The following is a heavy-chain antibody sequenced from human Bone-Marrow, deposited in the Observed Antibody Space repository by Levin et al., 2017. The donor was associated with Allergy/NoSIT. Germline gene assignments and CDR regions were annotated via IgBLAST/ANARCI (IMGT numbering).Heavy chain of an antibody. J-gene: IGHJ6*02. CDR1: GGSISSSNW. CDR2: IYDSGSI. D-gene: IGHD1-26*01. Sequence: ASETLSLTCAVSGGSISSSNWWIWVRQPPGKGLEWIGEIYDSGSINYNPSLKSRATISMDKSKNQISLKVTSVTAADTAVYYCARSGSNPPYFYYNGLDVWGQGTTVIVSS. CDR3: ARSGSNPPYFYYNGLDV. V-gene: IGHV4-4*02.